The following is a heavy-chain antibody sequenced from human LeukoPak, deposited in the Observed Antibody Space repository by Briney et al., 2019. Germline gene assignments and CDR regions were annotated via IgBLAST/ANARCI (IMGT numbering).Heavy chain of an antibody. V-gene: IGHV3-30-3*01. CDR1: GFSFSSYT. J-gene: IGHJ4*02. CDR2: ISNDGSKI. D-gene: IGHD3-22*01. Sequence: GGSLRLSCAASGFSFSSYTMHWVRQAPGKGLEWVAVISNDGSKIFYADSEKGRLTISRDNSKNTLYLQMNSLRAEDTAVYYCAKEVHETMIVVVIKVARYFDYWGQGTLVTVSS. CDR3: AKEVHETMIVVVIKVARYFDY.